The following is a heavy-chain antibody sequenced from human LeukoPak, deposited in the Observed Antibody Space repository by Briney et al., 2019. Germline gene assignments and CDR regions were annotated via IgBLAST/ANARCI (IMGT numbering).Heavy chain of an antibody. CDR2: INTNTGNP. CDR1: GYTFTGYY. J-gene: IGHJ4*02. Sequence: ASVKVSCKASGYTFTGYYMHWVRQAPGQGLEWMGWINTNTGNPTYVEGFTGRFVFSLDTSVSTAYLQISSLKTGDIAVYYCARSLTYDGDHPPFDYWGQGTLVTVSS. V-gene: IGHV7-4-1*02. CDR3: ARSLTYDGDHPPFDY. D-gene: IGHD4-17*01.